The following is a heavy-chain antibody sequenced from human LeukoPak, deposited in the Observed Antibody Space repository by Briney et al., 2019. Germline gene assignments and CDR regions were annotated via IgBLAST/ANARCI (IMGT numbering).Heavy chain of an antibody. Sequence: GGSLRLSCAASGFTFSNYAMTWVRQAPGKGLEWVSGVSGSGTSTYYADYVKGRFAISRDNSKNTPYLQMNSLRAEDTAVYYCAKVPKGGYFDYWGQGTLVTVSS. J-gene: IGHJ4*02. D-gene: IGHD2-2*01. CDR2: VSGSGTST. V-gene: IGHV3-23*01. CDR1: GFTFSNYA. CDR3: AKVPKGGYFDY.